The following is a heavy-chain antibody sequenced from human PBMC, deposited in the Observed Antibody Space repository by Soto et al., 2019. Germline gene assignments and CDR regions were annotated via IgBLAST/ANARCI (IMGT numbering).Heavy chain of an antibody. J-gene: IGHJ3*02. D-gene: IGHD3-3*01. CDR3: ARLPTSRSNYDFWSGYYANDAFDI. CDR2: IDPSDSYT. Sequence: GESLKISCKGSGYSFTSYWISWVRQMPGKGLEWMGRIDPSDSYTNYSPSFQGHVTISADKSISTAYLQWSSLKASDTAMYYCARLPTSRSNYDFWSGYYANDAFDIWGQGTVVTVSS. V-gene: IGHV5-10-1*01. CDR1: GYSFTSYW.